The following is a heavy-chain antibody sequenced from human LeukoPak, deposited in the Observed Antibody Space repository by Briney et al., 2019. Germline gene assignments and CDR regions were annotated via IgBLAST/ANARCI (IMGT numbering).Heavy chain of an antibody. D-gene: IGHD3-22*01. CDR3: AKFAHYYDSRGPAPDY. J-gene: IGHJ4*02. CDR1: GYTFTSYA. CDR2: INTNTGNP. Sequence: ASVKVSCKASGYTFTSYAMNWARQAPGQGLEWMGWINTNTGNPTYAQGFTGRFVFSLDTSVSTAYLQISSLKAEDTAVYYCAKFAHYYDSRGPAPDYWGQGTLVTVSS. V-gene: IGHV7-4-1*02.